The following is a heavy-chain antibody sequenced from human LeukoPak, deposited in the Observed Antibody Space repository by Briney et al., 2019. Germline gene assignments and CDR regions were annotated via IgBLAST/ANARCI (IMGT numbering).Heavy chain of an antibody. D-gene: IGHD4/OR15-4a*01. CDR3: AGWNAHYHFFDY. J-gene: IGHJ4*02. CDR1: NGSLSEYY. CDR2: INHSGST. Sequence: SEALSLTCAVYNGSLSEYYWSWIRQPPGKGLEWIGEINHSGSTTYNPSLQSRVTMSVDTSKNQFSLEVSSVTAADTAVYYCAGWNAHYHFFDYWVPGIPLTVSS. V-gene: IGHV4-34*01.